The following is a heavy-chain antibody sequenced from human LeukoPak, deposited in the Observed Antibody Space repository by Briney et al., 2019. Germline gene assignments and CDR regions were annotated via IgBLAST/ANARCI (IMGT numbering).Heavy chain of an antibody. V-gene: IGHV3-48*04. J-gene: IGHJ4*02. Sequence: LSGGSLRLSCAASGFTFSSYSMNCVRQAPGKGLEWVSYISSSSTIYYADSVKGRFTISRDNAKNSLYLQMNSLRAEDTAVYYCARDQEYSYGYDYWGQGTLVTVSS. CDR3: ARDQEYSYGYDY. CDR1: GFTFSSYS. D-gene: IGHD5-18*01. CDR2: ISSSSTI.